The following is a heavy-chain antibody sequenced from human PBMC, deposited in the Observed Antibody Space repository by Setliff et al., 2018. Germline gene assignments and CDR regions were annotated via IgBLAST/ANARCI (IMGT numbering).Heavy chain of an antibody. Sequence: ASVKVSCKTSDYILTSYGLSWVRQAPGQGLEWMGWMDPNSGNTASGRNFQDRATFTRNTSINTAYMELNSLRSQDTAVYYCARGRASGGYFEVWYSDLWGRGTLVTVSS. V-gene: IGHV1-8*03. CDR1: DYILTSYG. J-gene: IGHJ2*01. CDR3: ARGRASGGYFEVWYSDL. CDR2: MDPNSGNT. D-gene: IGHD3-22*01.